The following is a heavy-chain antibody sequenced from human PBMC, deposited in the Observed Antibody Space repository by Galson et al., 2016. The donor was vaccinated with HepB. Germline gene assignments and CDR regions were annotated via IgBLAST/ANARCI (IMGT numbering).Heavy chain of an antibody. CDR1: GFTFSSYG. Sequence: SLRLSCAASGFTFSSYGMHWVRQAPGKGLEWVAIIWYDGGKKYYADSVKGRFTISRDNSKNTLYLQMDSLKTEDTAMYFCTRDAGSWSWLGDWGRGALVTVAS. J-gene: IGHJ4*02. D-gene: IGHD1-26*01. CDR3: TRDAGSWSWLGD. CDR2: IWYDGGKK. V-gene: IGHV3-33*01.